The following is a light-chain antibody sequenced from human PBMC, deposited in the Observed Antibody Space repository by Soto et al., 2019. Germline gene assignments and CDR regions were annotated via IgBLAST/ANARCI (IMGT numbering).Light chain of an antibody. J-gene: IGLJ2*01. V-gene: IGLV1-44*01. CDR2: GNN. CDR1: ASNIGSNS. Sequence: QSVLTQPPSASGTPGQRVTLSCSGGASNIGSNSVTWYQQLPGTAPKLVLFGNNQRPSGVPDRISGSRSGTSASLAISGLQSEDAADYYRAAWDDSLNGVLFGGGTQLTVL. CDR3: AAWDDSLNGVL.